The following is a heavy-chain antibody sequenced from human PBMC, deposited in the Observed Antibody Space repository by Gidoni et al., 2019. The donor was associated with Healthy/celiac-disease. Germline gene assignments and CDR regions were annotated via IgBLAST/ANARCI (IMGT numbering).Heavy chain of an antibody. CDR3: ARDHHDGSGYYLSDAFDI. CDR1: GGSISSDSYY. J-gene: IGHJ3*02. Sequence: QVQLQESGPGLVKPSQTLSLTCTVSGGSISSDSYYWSWIRQPAGKGLEGIGRIYTSGSTNYNPSLKSRVTISVDTSKNQFSLKLSSATAADTAVYYCARDHHDGSGYYLSDAFDIWGQGTMVTVSS. CDR2: IYTSGST. V-gene: IGHV4-61*02. D-gene: IGHD3-22*01.